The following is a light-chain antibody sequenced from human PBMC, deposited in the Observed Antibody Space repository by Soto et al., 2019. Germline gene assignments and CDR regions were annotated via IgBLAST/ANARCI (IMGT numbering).Light chain of an antibody. J-gene: IGKJ4*01. V-gene: IGKV2-28*01. Sequence: DIVMTQSPLSLPVTPGEPASISCRSSQSLLYSNGYNYLDWYLQKPGQSPQLLIYLGSFRASGVPDRISGSGSGTDFTLKISRVEAEEVGVYYCRQALQTPLGFGGGTKVEIK. CDR1: QSLLYSNGYNY. CDR3: RQALQTPLG. CDR2: LGS.